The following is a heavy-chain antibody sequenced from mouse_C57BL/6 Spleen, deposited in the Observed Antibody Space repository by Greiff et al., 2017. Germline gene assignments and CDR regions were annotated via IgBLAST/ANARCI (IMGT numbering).Heavy chain of an antibody. D-gene: IGHD1-1*01. V-gene: IGHV1-55*01. Sequence: QVQLKQPGAELVKPGASVKMSCKASGYTFTSYWITWVKPRPGQGLEWIGDIYPGSGSTNYNEKFKSKATLTVDTSSSTAYMQLSSLTSEDSAVYYCARELTTVVGDYFDYWGQGTTLTVSS. CDR3: ARELTTVVGDYFDY. CDR1: GYTFTSYW. CDR2: IYPGSGST. J-gene: IGHJ2*01.